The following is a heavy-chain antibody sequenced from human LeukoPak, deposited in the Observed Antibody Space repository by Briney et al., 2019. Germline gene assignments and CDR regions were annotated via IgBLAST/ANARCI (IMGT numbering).Heavy chain of an antibody. Sequence: GGSLRLSCAASGFTFSSYWMHWVRQAPGKGLVWVSLINSDGSSTSYADSVKGRFTISRDNSKNTLYLQMNSLRAEDTAVYYCAKGLAAAGPFDYWGQGTLVTVSS. CDR3: AKGLAAAGPFDY. CDR2: INSDGSST. V-gene: IGHV3-74*01. CDR1: GFTFSSYW. J-gene: IGHJ4*02. D-gene: IGHD6-13*01.